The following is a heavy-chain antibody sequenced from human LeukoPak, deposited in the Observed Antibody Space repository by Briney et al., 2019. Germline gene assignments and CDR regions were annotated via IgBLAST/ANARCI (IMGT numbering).Heavy chain of an antibody. Sequence: PGGSLRLSCEASGFNFNGYTMNWVRQAPGKGLEWVSSISSISSYIYYADSVKGRFTISRDNAKKSLYPQMNSLRVEDMGVYYCAREGIVDYYLDVWGKGTTVTVSS. CDR1: GFNFNGYT. J-gene: IGHJ6*03. D-gene: IGHD1-26*01. CDR3: AREGIVDYYLDV. CDR2: ISSISSYI. V-gene: IGHV3-21*01.